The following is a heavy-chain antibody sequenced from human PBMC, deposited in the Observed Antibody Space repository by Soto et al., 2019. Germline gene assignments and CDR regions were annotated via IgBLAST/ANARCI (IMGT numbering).Heavy chain of an antibody. J-gene: IGHJ3*02. CDR1: GFTFSYYW. CDR3: ARGDRGAFDI. CDR2: IHSDGSST. D-gene: IGHD1-26*01. V-gene: IGHV3-74*01. Sequence: EVQLVESGGGLVQPGESLRLSCAASGFTFSYYWMHWVRQAPGKGLVWVSRIHSDGSSTTYADSVKGRFTISRDNARNTGYLQMHSLRVEDTAVYYCARGDRGAFDIWGQGTVVTVSS.